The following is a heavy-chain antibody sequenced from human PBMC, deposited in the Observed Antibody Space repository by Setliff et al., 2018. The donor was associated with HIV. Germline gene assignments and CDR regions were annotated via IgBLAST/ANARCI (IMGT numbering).Heavy chain of an antibody. J-gene: IGHJ4*02. CDR3: ARVNDILLGYWVGYFDY. Sequence: ASVKVSCKASGYTLRRHGISWVRQAPGQGLEWMGGISAYNGNTNYAQKFQGRVTLNTDTSTSTAYMELRSLRSDDTAVYYCARVNDILLGYWVGYFDYWGQGTLVTVS. D-gene: IGHD2-8*01. CDR1: GYTLRRHG. V-gene: IGHV1-18*01. CDR2: ISAYNGNT.